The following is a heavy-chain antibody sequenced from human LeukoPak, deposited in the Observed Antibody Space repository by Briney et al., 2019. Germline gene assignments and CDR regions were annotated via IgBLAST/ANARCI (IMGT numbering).Heavy chain of an antibody. CDR1: GFSFSNYW. CDR3: AGDRSPNWAYWYFDF. Sequence: PGGSLRLSCAASGFSFSNYWMSWVRQAPGKRLEWVANIKEDGSEKYYVDSVKGRFTISRDNAKNSLYLQMNSLRVEDTAVYYCAGDRSPNWAYWYFDFWGRGPLVTVSS. J-gene: IGHJ2*01. CDR2: IKEDGSEK. V-gene: IGHV3-7*04. D-gene: IGHD7-27*01.